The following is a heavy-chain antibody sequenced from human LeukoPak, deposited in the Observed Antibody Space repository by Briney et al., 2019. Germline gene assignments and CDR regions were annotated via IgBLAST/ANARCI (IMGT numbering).Heavy chain of an antibody. CDR1: GGPISSYY. D-gene: IGHD6-19*01. CDR3: ARDRGSSGNNYYFDY. J-gene: IGHJ4*02. Sequence: PSETLSLTCTVSGGPISSYYWSWIRQPPGKGLEWIGYITYSGSTNYNPSLESRVTISLDTSKNQFSLKLTSVTAADTAVYCCARDRGSSGNNYYFDYWGQGTLVTASS. CDR2: ITYSGST. V-gene: IGHV4-59*01.